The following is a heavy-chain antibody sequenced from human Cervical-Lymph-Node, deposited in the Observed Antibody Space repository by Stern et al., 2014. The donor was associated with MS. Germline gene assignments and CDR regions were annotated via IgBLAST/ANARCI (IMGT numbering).Heavy chain of an antibody. D-gene: IGHD6-19*01. J-gene: IGHJ4*02. CDR2: ISFDGTNT. V-gene: IGHV3-30*03. CDR3: ARGSDWYPLDY. Sequence: MQLVESGGGVVQPGRSLRLSCSPSGFAFSTYGMHWVRQAPGKGLEWVALISFDGTNTYYADSVKGRFTISRDNPKNTLYLQMKSLRGEDTAVYYCARGSDWYPLDYWGQGTLVTVSS. CDR1: GFAFSTYG.